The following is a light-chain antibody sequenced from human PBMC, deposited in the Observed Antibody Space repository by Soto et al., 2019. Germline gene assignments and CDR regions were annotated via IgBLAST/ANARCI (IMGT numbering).Light chain of an antibody. CDR3: QQYGGSPET. CDR1: QGICSS. CDR2: AAS. J-gene: IGKJ1*01. V-gene: IGKV1-9*01. Sequence: QLTTSTCFLSAFVGAYFTITSWARQGICSSLAWYQQKPGKAPKLLIYAASTLQSGVPSRFSGSGSGTDFTLTSSRLEPEDFAEYYCQQYGGSPETFGQGTKVDIK.